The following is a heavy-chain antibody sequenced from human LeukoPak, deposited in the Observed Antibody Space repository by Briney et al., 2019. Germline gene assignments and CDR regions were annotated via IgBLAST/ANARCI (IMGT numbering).Heavy chain of an antibody. Sequence: GGSLRLSCAASGFTFSSYAMSWVRQAPGKGLEWVSAISGSGGSTYYADSVKGRFTISRDDSKNTLYLQMNSLRAEDTAVYYCAKSSGLLPYYFDYWGQGTLVTVSS. CDR1: GFTFSSYA. CDR2: ISGSGGST. V-gene: IGHV3-23*01. CDR3: AKSSGLLPYYFDY. D-gene: IGHD2-15*01. J-gene: IGHJ4*02.